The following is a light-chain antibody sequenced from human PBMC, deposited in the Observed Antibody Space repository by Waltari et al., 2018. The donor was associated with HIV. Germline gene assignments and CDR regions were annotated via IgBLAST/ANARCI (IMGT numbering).Light chain of an antibody. CDR1: SSDVGGYNF. V-gene: IGLV2-14*03. CDR3: ESYTSTSVWV. Sequence: QSALTPPASVSGSPGQSITISCTGSSSDVGGYNFVPWYQQHPGKAPRVLIYDVTTRPSGVSDRFSGSRSGDTASLTISGLQPEDEADYYCESYTSTSVWVFGGGTRLTVL. CDR2: DVT. J-gene: IGLJ3*02.